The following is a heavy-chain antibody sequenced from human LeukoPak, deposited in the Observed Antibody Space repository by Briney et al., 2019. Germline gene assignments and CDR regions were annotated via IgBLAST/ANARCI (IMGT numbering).Heavy chain of an antibody. CDR3: ARGGGNSEFDY. J-gene: IGHJ4*02. CDR2: IFSGGST. CDR1: GLTVSSNY. D-gene: IGHD4-23*01. Sequence: PGGSLRLSCAAAGLTVSSNYMSWVRQAPGKGLEWGSVIFSGGSTYYADSVKGRFTISRDNSKNTLYLQMNSLRAEDTAVYYCARGGGNSEFDYWGQGTLVTVSS. V-gene: IGHV3-53*01.